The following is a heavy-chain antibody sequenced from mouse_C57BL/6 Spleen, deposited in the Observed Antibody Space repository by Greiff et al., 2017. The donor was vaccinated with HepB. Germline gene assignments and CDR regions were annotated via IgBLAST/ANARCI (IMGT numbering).Heavy chain of an antibody. D-gene: IGHD2-10*01. CDR1: GYTFTSYW. J-gene: IGHJ1*03. Sequence: QVQLQQPGAELVKPGASVKMSCKASGYTFTSYWITWVKQRPGQGLEWIGDIYPGSGSTNYNEKFKSKATLTVDTSSSTAYMQLSSLTSEDSAVYYCARSYYGNYVDWYFDVWGTGTTVTVSS. CDR3: ARSYYGNYVDWYFDV. V-gene: IGHV1-55*01. CDR2: IYPGSGST.